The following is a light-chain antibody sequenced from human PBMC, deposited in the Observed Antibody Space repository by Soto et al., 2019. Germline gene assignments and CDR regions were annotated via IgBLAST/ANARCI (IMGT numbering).Light chain of an antibody. J-gene: IGKJ4*01. CDR1: QSVGGY. Sequence: EIVLTQSPATLSLSPGERATLSCRASQSVGGYLDWYQQKPGQAPRLLIYDASNRASGIPGRFSGSGSGTDFTLTISSLEPEDLAVYYCHQRSNWPPLTFGGGTKVEIK. CDR3: HQRSNWPPLT. V-gene: IGKV3-11*01. CDR2: DAS.